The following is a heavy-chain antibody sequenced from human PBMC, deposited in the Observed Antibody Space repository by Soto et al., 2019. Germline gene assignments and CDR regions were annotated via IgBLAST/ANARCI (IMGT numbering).Heavy chain of an antibody. Sequence: SETLSLTCAVYGGSFSGYYWSWIRQPPGKGLEWIGEINHSGSTNYNPSLKSRVTISVDTSKNQFSLKLSSVTAADTAVYYCARGPLYMVRGVIALYYFDYWGQGTLVPVSS. CDR1: GGSFSGYY. V-gene: IGHV4-34*01. CDR2: INHSGST. J-gene: IGHJ4*02. CDR3: ARGPLYMVRGVIALYYFDY. D-gene: IGHD3-10*01.